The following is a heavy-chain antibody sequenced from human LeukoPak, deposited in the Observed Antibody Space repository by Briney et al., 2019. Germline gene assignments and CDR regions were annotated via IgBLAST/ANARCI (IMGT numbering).Heavy chain of an antibody. Sequence: SETLSLTCTVSGGSISSNGYYWGWIRQFPGKGLEWIGTIYYSGSTYYNPSLKSRVTISVDTSKNQFSLNLISVTAADTAVYYCARGAAGTYWSFDLWGRGTLVTVSS. D-gene: IGHD6-13*01. CDR3: ARGAAGTYWSFDL. CDR1: GGSISSNGYY. CDR2: IYYSGST. V-gene: IGHV4-39*07. J-gene: IGHJ2*01.